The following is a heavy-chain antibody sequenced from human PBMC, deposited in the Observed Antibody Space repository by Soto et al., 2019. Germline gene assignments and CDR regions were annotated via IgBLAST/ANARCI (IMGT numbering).Heavy chain of an antibody. CDR1: GFTFSSYA. D-gene: IGHD3-16*01. J-gene: IGHJ5*02. CDR3: AKTTRGESINWFDP. CDR2: ISGSGGSA. Sequence: GGSLRLSCAASGFTFSSYAMSWVRQAPGKGLEWVSAISGSGGSAYYADSVKGRFTISRDNSKNTLYLQMNSLRAEDTAVYYCAKTTRGESINWFDPWGQGTLVTVSS. V-gene: IGHV3-23*01.